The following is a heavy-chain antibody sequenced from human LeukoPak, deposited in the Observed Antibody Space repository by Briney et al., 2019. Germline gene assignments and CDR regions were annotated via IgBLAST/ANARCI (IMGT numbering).Heavy chain of an antibody. CDR2: IKQDGSEK. V-gene: IGHV3-7*01. D-gene: IGHD3-3*01. Sequence: GRSLRLSCAASGFTFSSYWMSWVRQAPGKGLEWVANIKQDGSEKYYVDSVKGRFTISRDNAKNSLYLQMNSLRAEDTAVYYCARVVMYDFWSGYYPGWFDLWGQGTLVTVSS. CDR3: ARVVMYDFWSGYYPGWFDL. J-gene: IGHJ5*02. CDR1: GFTFSSYW.